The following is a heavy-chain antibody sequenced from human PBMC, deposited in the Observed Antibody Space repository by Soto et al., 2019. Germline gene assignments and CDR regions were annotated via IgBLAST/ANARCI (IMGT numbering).Heavy chain of an antibody. Sequence: EVQLLESGGGLVQPGGSLRLSCAASGFTFSSYAMSWVRQAPGKGLEWVSTISGSGGSTYYADSVKGRFTISRDNSKPTHYLQMNSLRAEDTAVYYCAKVPGSRSLYSYGLDVWGQGTTVTVSS. J-gene: IGHJ6*02. CDR2: ISGSGGST. CDR1: GFTFSSYA. CDR3: AKVPGSRSLYSYGLDV. V-gene: IGHV3-23*01. D-gene: IGHD3-10*01.